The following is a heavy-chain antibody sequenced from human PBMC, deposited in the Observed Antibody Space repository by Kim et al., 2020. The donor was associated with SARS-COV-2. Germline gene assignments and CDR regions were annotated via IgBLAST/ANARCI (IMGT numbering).Heavy chain of an antibody. CDR3: ARSIAAAGMNGWFDP. Sequence: GGSLRLSCAASGFTFSSYAMHWVRQAPGKGLEWVAVISYDGSNKYYADSVKGRFTISRDNSKNTLYLQMNSLRAEDTAVYYCARSIAAAGMNGWFDPWGQGTLVTVSS. J-gene: IGHJ5*02. CDR2: ISYDGSNK. D-gene: IGHD6-13*01. CDR1: GFTFSSYA. V-gene: IGHV3-30-3*01.